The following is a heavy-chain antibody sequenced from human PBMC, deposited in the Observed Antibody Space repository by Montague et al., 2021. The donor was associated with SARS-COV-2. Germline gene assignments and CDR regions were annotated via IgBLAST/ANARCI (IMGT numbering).Heavy chain of an antibody. D-gene: IGHD3-22*01. CDR1: GGSISSSIYY. CDR3: ARVQGITMIVVVIGAFDI. V-gene: IGHV4-39*07. CDR2: IHHSGST. J-gene: IGHJ3*02. Sequence: SETLSLTCTVSGGSISSSIYYWGWIRQPPGKGLEWIGSIHHSGSTYYNPSLETRVTISVDTSKNQFSLKLSSVTAADTAVYYCARVQGITMIVVVIGAFDIWGQGTMVTVSS.